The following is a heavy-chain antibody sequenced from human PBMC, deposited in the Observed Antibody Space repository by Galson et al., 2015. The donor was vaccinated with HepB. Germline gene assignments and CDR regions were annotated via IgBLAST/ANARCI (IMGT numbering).Heavy chain of an antibody. CDR2: ISGSGGST. Sequence: SLRLSCAASGFTFSSYAMSWVRQAPGKGLERVSAISGSGGSTYYADSAKGRFTISRDNSKNTLYLQMNSLRAEDTAVYYCAKFRPLDDPYSSGEWLKYYFDYWGQGTLVTVSS. CDR1: GFTFSSYA. D-gene: IGHD6-19*01. V-gene: IGHV3-23*01. J-gene: IGHJ4*02. CDR3: AKFRPLDDPYSSGEWLKYYFDY.